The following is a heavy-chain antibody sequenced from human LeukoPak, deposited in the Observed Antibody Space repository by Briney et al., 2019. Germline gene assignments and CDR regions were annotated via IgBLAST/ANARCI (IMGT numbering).Heavy chain of an antibody. Sequence: GGSLGLSCAASGFTFSDHIMNWVRQLPGKRLEWVAYVSGSGSTVYYADSVKGRFTISRDNGRSSLYLQMNSLRVEDTALYYCVRQFASWGQGTLVTVSS. CDR1: GFTFSDHI. CDR2: VSGSGSTV. J-gene: IGHJ4*02. V-gene: IGHV3-48*01. CDR3: VRQFAS.